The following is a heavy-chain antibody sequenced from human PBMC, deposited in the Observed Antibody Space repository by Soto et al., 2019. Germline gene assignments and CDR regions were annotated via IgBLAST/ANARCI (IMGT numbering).Heavy chain of an antibody. V-gene: IGHV3-30*18. Sequence: QVQLVESGGGVVQPGRSLRLSCAASGFTFSNHGMHWVRQAPGKGLEWVTVISSDGNNKYYADSVRGRFTISRDNSKNTLFLQMNSLRAEDTAMYYCAKDRPVKARSGSLSSWGQGTLVTVSS. D-gene: IGHD1-26*01. CDR3: AKDRPVKARSGSLSS. J-gene: IGHJ5*02. CDR2: ISSDGNNK. CDR1: GFTFSNHG.